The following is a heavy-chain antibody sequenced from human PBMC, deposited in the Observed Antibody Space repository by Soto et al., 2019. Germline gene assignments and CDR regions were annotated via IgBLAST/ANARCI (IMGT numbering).Heavy chain of an antibody. CDR2: ISGSGDDT. Sequence: EVQLLESGGGLVQPGGSLRLSCAASGFTFSTYAMTWVRQAPGKGLEWVSAISGSGDDTYYADFVKGRFTISRDDSKNTLFLQMNSLRVDDTAIYYCATPIGKEHCHGGARYSGGDYWGQGSLVTVSS. CDR3: ATPIGKEHCHGGARYSGGDY. D-gene: IGHD2-15*01. V-gene: IGHV3-23*01. CDR1: GFTFSTYA. J-gene: IGHJ4*02.